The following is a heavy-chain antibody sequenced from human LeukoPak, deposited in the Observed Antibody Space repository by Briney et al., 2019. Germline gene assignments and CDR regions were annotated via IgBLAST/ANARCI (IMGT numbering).Heavy chain of an antibody. CDR3: ARVQLPRNYYYYGMDV. D-gene: IGHD1-26*01. J-gene: IGHJ6*02. Sequence: ASVKVSCKVSGYTFTGYYMHWVRQAPGQGLEWMGRINPNSGGTNYARKFQGRVTMTRDTSISTAYMELSRLRSDDTAVYYCARVQLPRNYYYYGMDVWGRGTTVTVSS. CDR2: INPNSGGT. CDR1: GYTFTGYY. V-gene: IGHV1-2*06.